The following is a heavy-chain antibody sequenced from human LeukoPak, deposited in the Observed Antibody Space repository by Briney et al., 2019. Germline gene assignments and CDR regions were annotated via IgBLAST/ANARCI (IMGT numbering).Heavy chain of an antibody. Sequence: SGGSLRLSCAASGFAFSSYWMYWVRRAPGKGLVWVSRINTDGSNTGYADFVKGRFTISRDNAKNTLYLQMNSLRVEDTAVYYCVSGLISAANTNYWGQGTLVTVSS. CDR2: INTDGSNT. CDR1: GFAFSSYW. J-gene: IGHJ4*02. V-gene: IGHV3-74*01. CDR3: VSGLISAANTNY. D-gene: IGHD6-13*01.